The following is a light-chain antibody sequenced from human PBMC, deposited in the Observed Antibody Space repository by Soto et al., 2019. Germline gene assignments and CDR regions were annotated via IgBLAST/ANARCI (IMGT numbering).Light chain of an antibody. J-gene: IGKJ2*01. CDR1: QTISTH. V-gene: IGKV1-39*01. CDR2: AAS. CDR3: QQSLTIPYT. Sequence: DIQMTQSPSSLSASVGDRVTITCRASQTISTHLNWYQQKPGKAPKLLIYAASTLQSGVPSRFSGSGSGTDFTLTISSLQPEDFATYYCQQSLTIPYTFGQVTKLEIK.